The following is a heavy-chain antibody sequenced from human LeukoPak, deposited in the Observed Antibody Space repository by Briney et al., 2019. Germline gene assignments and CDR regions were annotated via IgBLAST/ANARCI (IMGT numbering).Heavy chain of an antibody. D-gene: IGHD3-10*01. J-gene: IGHJ4*02. CDR2: IKQDGSEA. V-gene: IGHV3-7*04. Sequence: GGSLRLSCAASEFTFNRYWMSWVRQAPGKGLQWVANIKQDGSEAHYVDSVKGRFPISRDNAKNSLSLQMNSLNVDDTGVYFCTRYALFGSGRTHLDFWSQGTLVSVSS. CDR1: EFTFNRYW. CDR3: TRYALFGSGRTHLDF.